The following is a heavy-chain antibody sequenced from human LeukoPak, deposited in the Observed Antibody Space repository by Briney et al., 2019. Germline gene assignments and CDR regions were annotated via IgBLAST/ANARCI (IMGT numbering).Heavy chain of an antibody. J-gene: IGHJ4*02. D-gene: IGHD3-10*01. Sequence: ASVKVSCKASGGTFSSYAISWVRQAPGQGLEWLGGIIPIFGTANYAQKFQGRVTITTDESTSTAYMELSSLRSEDTAVYYCARDGDYYGSGSYYNLDYWGQGTLVTVSS. CDR2: IIPIFGTA. CDR1: GGTFSSYA. V-gene: IGHV1-69*05. CDR3: ARDGDYYGSGSYYNLDY.